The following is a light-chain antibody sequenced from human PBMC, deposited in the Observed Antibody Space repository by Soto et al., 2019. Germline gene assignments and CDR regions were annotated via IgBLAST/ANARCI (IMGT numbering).Light chain of an antibody. CDR3: SSYTSSSTLLYV. Sequence: QSALTQPASVSGSPGQSITISCPGTSSDVGGYNYVSWYQQHPGKAPKLMIFDVSNRPSGVSNRFSGSKSGNTAALTISGLHAEDEADYYCSSYTSSSTLLYVFGTGTKVTVL. CDR1: SSDVGGYNY. J-gene: IGLJ1*01. V-gene: IGLV2-14*01. CDR2: DVS.